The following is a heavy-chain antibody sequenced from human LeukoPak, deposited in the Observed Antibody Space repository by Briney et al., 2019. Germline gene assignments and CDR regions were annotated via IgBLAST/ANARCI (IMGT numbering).Heavy chain of an antibody. CDR3: ARDHCSGGSCYPYQFDY. V-gene: IGHV3-7*01. Sequence: GGSLRLSCAGSGFRLSSYWMTWVRQAPGKGLEWVANIKQNGSEKYYVDSVEGRFSISRDNAQNSVFLQMNSLRAEDTAVYYCARDHCSGGSCYPYQFDYWGQGTLVTVSS. CDR1: GFRLSSYW. CDR2: IKQNGSEK. D-gene: IGHD2-15*01. J-gene: IGHJ4*02.